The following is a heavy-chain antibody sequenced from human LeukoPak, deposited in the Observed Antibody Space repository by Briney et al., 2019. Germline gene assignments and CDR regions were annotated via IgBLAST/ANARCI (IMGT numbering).Heavy chain of an antibody. CDR2: INPSGGST. Sequence: GASVKVSCKASGYTFTSYYIHWVRQAPGQGLEWMGIINPSGGSTSYAQKFQGRGTMTTDASTSTAYMEQSSLRSEDTAVYYCASDGRNAGIVEAWGQGTLVTVSS. CDR1: GYTFTSYY. CDR3: ASDGRNAGIVEA. V-gene: IGHV1-46*01. D-gene: IGHD3-22*01. J-gene: IGHJ5*02.